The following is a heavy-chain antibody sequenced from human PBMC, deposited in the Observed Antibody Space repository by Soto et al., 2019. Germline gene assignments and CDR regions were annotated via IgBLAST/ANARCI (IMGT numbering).Heavy chain of an antibody. V-gene: IGHV4-34*01. CDR1: GGSFSGYY. Sequence: PSETLSLTCAVYGGSFSGYYWSWIRQPPGKGLEWIGEINHSGSTNYNPSLKSRVTISVDTSKNQFSLKLSSVTAADTAVYYCARGWSSSLSKHLLSRNNWFDPWGQGTPVTVSS. D-gene: IGHD6-6*01. CDR3: ARGWSSSLSKHLLSRNNWFDP. J-gene: IGHJ5*02. CDR2: INHSGST.